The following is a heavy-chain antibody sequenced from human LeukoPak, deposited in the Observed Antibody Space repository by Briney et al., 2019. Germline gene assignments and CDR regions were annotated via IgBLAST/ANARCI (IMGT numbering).Heavy chain of an antibody. CDR2: IIPILGIA. CDR3: ARDPFAGYYDY. CDR1: GGTFSSYA. D-gene: IGHD3-22*01. V-gene: IGHV1-69*04. J-gene: IGHJ4*02. Sequence: ASVKVSCKASGGTFSSYAISWVRQAPGQGLEWMGRIIPILGIANYAQKFQGRVTITADKSTSTAYMELSSLRSEDTAVYYCARDPFAGYYDYWGRGTLVTVSS.